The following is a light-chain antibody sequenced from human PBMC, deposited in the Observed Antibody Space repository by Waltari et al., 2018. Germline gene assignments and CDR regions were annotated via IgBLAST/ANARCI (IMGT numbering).Light chain of an antibody. CDR2: GAS. CDR3: QHRDHWPPDAT. J-gene: IGKJ3*01. V-gene: IGKV3D-20*02. CDR1: QSVFSAY. Sequence: EIVLTQSPGTLSLSPGDRATLSCRASQSVFSAYLAWYQQKPGQAPRRLIDGASRRATGITARFRGSGSGTDFTLTISSLEPEDFAVYYCQHRDHWPPDATFGPGTKVDI.